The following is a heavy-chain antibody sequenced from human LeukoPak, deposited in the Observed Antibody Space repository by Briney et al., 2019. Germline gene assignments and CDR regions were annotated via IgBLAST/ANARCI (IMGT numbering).Heavy chain of an antibody. CDR1: GGSFSGYY. V-gene: IGHV4-34*01. D-gene: IGHD3-10*01. Sequence: SETLSLTCAVYGGSFSGYYWSWIRQPPGKGPEWIGEINHSGSTNYNPSLKSRVTISVDTSKNQFSLKLSSVTAAGTAVYYCARERVESGVYFDYWGQGTLVTVSS. CDR2: INHSGST. J-gene: IGHJ4*02. CDR3: ARERVESGVYFDY.